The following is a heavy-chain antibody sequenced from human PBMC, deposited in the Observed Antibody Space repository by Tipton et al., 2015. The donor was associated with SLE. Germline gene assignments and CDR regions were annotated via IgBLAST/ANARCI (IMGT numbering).Heavy chain of an antibody. Sequence: TLSLTCTVSGGSISSGSYYWSWIRQPAGKGLEWIGYIYTSGSTNYNPSLKSRVTISVDTSKNQFSLKLSSVTAADTAVYYCARLTREVTAFDAFDIWGQGTMVTVS. CDR2: IYTSGST. D-gene: IGHD2-21*02. V-gene: IGHV4-61*09. J-gene: IGHJ3*02. CDR3: ARLTREVTAFDAFDI. CDR1: GGSISSGSYY.